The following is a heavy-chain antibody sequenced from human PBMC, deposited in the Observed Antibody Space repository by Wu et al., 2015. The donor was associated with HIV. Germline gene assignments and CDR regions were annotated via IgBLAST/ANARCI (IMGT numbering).Heavy chain of an antibody. J-gene: IGHJ6*02. V-gene: IGHV1-69*01. CDR2: INPLFGTV. Sequence: QVQLLQSGAEVKKPGSSVKVTCKASGDGFTSYAVSWVRQAPGEGLEWMGGINPLFGTVKPVQKFQDRVTFSTDEFKTTVYMELRSLRSEDSAVYFCARNTDSVATSLYSLGVWGQGTPITVSS. CDR1: GDGFTSYA. D-gene: IGHD5-12*01. CDR3: ARNTDSVATSLYSLGV.